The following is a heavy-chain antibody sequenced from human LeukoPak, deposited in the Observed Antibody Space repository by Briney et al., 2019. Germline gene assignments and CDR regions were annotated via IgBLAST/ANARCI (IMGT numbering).Heavy chain of an antibody. Sequence: GGSLRLSCAASGFTFSSYAMSWARQAPGKGLEWVSAISASGGSTYYADSVKGQFTISRDNSKNTLFLQMNSLRAEDTAIYYCAKEYTGTFSPFPSYFDNWGQGTLVTVSS. J-gene: IGHJ4*02. D-gene: IGHD1-26*01. CDR3: AKEYTGTFSPFPSYFDN. CDR1: GFTFSSYA. V-gene: IGHV3-23*01. CDR2: ISASGGST.